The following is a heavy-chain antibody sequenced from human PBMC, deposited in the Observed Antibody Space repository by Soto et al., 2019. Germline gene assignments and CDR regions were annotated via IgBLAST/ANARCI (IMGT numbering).Heavy chain of an antibody. V-gene: IGHV3-23*01. CDR2: ITGDGGDT. CDR1: GFTFSSYT. CDR3: AKGSATSRPYYFDY. J-gene: IGHJ4*02. Sequence: LSLSCVASGFTFSSYTISWVRQAPGKGLEWVSAITGDGGDTFHADSVRGRLTISRDNSRNTLYLQMDSLRAEDTALYYCAKGSATSRPYYFDYWGQGSLVTVSS.